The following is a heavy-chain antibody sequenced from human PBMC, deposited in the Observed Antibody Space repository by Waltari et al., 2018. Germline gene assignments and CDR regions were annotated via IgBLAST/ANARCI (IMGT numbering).Heavy chain of an antibody. D-gene: IGHD1-26*01. CDR3: AKQGGTGTVAVGGIHCDH. J-gene: IGHJ4*02. V-gene: IGHV3-23*05. CDR2: FHSCGSKA. Sequence: RAPGKGLEWVSSFHSCGSKAYYADSVKGRFAISKDNSKNTVYLEVNSLRVEDTATYYGAKQGGTGTVAVGGIHCDHWGQGTLVTVSS.